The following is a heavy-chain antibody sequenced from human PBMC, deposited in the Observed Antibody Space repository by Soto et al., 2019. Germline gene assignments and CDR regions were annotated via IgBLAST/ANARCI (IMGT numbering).Heavy chain of an antibody. CDR2: INHSGST. CDR3: ARGLEYSGSYYFDY. CDR1: GGSFSGYY. V-gene: IGHV4-34*01. D-gene: IGHD1-26*01. J-gene: IGHJ4*02. Sequence: SETLSLTCAAYGGSFSGYYWSWIRQPPGKGLEWIGEINHSGSTNYNPSLKSRVTISVDTSKNQFSLKLSSVTAADTAVYYCARGLEYSGSYYFDYWGQGTLVTVS.